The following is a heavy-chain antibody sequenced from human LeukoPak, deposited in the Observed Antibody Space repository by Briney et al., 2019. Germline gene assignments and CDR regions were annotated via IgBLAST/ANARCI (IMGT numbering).Heavy chain of an antibody. D-gene: IGHD6-13*01. J-gene: IGHJ6*03. V-gene: IGHV3-21*01. CDR2: ISSTSIHT. Sequence: GGSLRLSCAASGFTFSIYSMSWVRQAPGRGLEWVSSISSTSIHTYYADSVRGRFTISRDNAEKSLYLQINSLGVEDTAVYSCARVAAGAEAHTLHYHYMDVWGKGTTVTVSS. CDR3: ARVAAGAEAHTLHYHYMDV. CDR1: GFTFSIYS.